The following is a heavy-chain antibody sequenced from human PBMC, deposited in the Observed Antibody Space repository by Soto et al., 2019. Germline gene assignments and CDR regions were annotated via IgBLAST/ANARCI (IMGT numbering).Heavy chain of an antibody. J-gene: IGHJ4*02. D-gene: IGHD3-9*01. Sequence: ESGGGVVQPGRSLRLSCAASGFTFSSYGMHWVRQAPGKGLEWVAVIWYDGSNKYYADSVKGRFTISRDNSKNTLYLQMNSLRAEDTAVYYCARDDSLGYHPSYFDYWGQGTLVTVSS. CDR1: GFTFSSYG. CDR2: IWYDGSNK. V-gene: IGHV3-33*01. CDR3: ARDDSLGYHPSYFDY.